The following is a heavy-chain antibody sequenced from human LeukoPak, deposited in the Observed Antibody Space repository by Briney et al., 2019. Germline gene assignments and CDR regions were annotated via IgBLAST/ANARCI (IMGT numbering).Heavy chain of an antibody. J-gene: IGHJ6*02. CDR3: ARGAYDFWSGLKTYGMDV. D-gene: IGHD3-3*01. Sequence: ASVKVSCKASGYTFTSYGISWVRQAPGQGLEWMGWISACNGNTNYAQKLQGRVTMTTDTSTSTAYMELRSLRSDDTAVYYCARGAYDFWSGLKTYGMDVWGQGTTVTVSS. CDR2: ISACNGNT. V-gene: IGHV1-18*01. CDR1: GYTFTSYG.